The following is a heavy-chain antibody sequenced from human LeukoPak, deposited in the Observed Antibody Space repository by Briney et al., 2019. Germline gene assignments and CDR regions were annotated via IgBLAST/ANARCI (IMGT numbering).Heavy chain of an antibody. D-gene: IGHD5-12*01. CDR3: AKDFRGYDAFDI. J-gene: IGHJ3*02. Sequence: GGSLRLSCAASGFTFSSYGMHWVRQAPGKGLEWVAVISYDGSNKYYADSVKGRFTISRGNSKNTLYLQMNSLRAEDTAVYYCAKDFRGYDAFDIWGQGTMVTVSS. V-gene: IGHV3-30*18. CDR1: GFTFSSYG. CDR2: ISYDGSNK.